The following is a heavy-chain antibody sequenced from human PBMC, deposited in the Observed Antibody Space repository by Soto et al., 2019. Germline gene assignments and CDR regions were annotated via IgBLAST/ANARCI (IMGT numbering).Heavy chain of an antibody. CDR2: IDPSDSYT. Sequence: GESLKISCKGSGYSFTSYWISWVRQIPGKGLEWMGRIDPSDSYTNYSTSFQGHVTISADKSISTAYLQWSSLKASDTAMYYCARHPYSSSSYYYYGMDVWGQGTTVTVSS. V-gene: IGHV5-10-1*01. D-gene: IGHD6-6*01. CDR1: GYSFTSYW. CDR3: ARHPYSSSSYYYYGMDV. J-gene: IGHJ6*02.